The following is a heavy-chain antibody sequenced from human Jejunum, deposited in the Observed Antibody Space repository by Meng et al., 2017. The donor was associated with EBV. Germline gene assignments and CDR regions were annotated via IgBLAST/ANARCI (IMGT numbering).Heavy chain of an antibody. CDR1: GDSIDSRNW. V-gene: IGHV4-4*02. CDR3: VRGGDYCLVY. D-gene: IGHD2-21*02. Sequence: QRQVSAPRLVNPSVTLSLTGAVSGDSIDSRNWWSWVRQSPERGLGWIGEIYYSGSTNYNPSLKSRVTILVDRSENHFSLHLSSVTAADTAVYYCVRGGDYCLVYWGQGTLVTVSS. J-gene: IGHJ4*02. CDR2: IYYSGST.